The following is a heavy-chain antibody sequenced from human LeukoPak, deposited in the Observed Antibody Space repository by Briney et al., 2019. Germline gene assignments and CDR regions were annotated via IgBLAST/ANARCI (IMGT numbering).Heavy chain of an antibody. Sequence: ASVKVSCKVSGYTFTDYYMHWVQQAPGKGLEWMGLVDPENGETIYAEKFQGRVTITADTSTDTAYMELSSLRSEDTAVHYCATGLSTGNHYGGRVIDYWGQGTLVTVSS. V-gene: IGHV1-69-2*01. J-gene: IGHJ4*02. CDR2: VDPENGET. CDR1: GYTFTDYY. D-gene: IGHD3-22*01. CDR3: ATGLSTGNHYGGRVIDY.